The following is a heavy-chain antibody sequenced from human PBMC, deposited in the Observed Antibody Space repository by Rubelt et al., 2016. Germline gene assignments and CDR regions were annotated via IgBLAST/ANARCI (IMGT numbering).Heavy chain of an antibody. J-gene: IGHJ6*03. CDR1: GFTFSNYW. CDR3: TTKGGVTINDYMDV. V-gene: IGHV3-7*01. CDR2: IKQDGSDK. D-gene: IGHD4-17*01. Sequence: GSLRLSCAASGFTFSNYWMSWVRQAPGKGLEWVANIKQDGSDKYYVDSVKGRFTISRDNAKNSVYLQMNSLRAEDTAVYYCTTKGGVTINDYMDVWGTGTTVTVS.